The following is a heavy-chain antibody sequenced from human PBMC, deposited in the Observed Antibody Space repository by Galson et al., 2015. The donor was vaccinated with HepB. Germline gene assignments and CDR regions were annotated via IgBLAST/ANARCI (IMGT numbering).Heavy chain of an antibody. V-gene: IGHV1-46*01. D-gene: IGHD1-1*01. CDR1: GYTFTSYY. Sequence: SVKVSCKASGYTFTSYYMHWVRQAPGQGLEWMGVINPSGGSTSYAQKFQGRVTMTRDTSTSTEYMELSSLRSEDTAVYYCARAALYNWNDEAFDIWGQGTMVTVSS. CDR3: ARAALYNWNDEAFDI. J-gene: IGHJ3*02. CDR2: INPSGGST.